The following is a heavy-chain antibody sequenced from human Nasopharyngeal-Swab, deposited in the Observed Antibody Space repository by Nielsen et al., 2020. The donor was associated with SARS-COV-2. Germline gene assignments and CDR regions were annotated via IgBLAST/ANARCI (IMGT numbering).Heavy chain of an antibody. V-gene: IGHV3-23*01. Sequence: GESLKISCAASGFTFRRYAISWVRQAPGKGLEWVSVISGSDHTTYYADSVKGRFTISRDNSKNTVNLQMNSLRVEDTAIYYCAKDLDSGDDSDDYYHYYGMDVWGQGTTVTVSS. CDR1: GFTFRRYA. CDR2: ISGSDHTT. J-gene: IGHJ6*02. CDR3: AKDLDSGDDSDDYYHYYGMDV. D-gene: IGHD5-12*01.